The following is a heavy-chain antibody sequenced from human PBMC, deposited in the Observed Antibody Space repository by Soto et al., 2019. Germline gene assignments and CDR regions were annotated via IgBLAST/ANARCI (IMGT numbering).Heavy chain of an antibody. J-gene: IGHJ6*02. Sequence: SETLSLTRAVYGSYFSGYYCRWIRQPPGKGLEWIGEINHSGSTNYNPSLKSRVTISVDTSKNHFSLKLSSVTAADTAVYYCARGPKGIAVAGYYYYYGMDVWGQGTTVT. D-gene: IGHD6-19*01. CDR3: ARGPKGIAVAGYYYYYGMDV. CDR2: INHSGST. V-gene: IGHV4-34*01. CDR1: GSYFSGYY.